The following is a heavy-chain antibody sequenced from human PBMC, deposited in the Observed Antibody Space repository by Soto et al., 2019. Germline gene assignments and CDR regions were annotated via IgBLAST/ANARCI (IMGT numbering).Heavy chain of an antibody. CDR3: ATDFADSTRFAP. CDR1: GYTFTSFD. CDR2: MNPNTGDT. D-gene: IGHD4-17*01. Sequence: QVQLVQSGAEVKKPGASVKVSCKASGYTFTSFDIHWVRQATGQGLEWMGWMNPNTGDTGYAQTFQGRGSMTSDTSTNTAYMELSRLTSEDAAIYYCATDFADSTRFAPWGQGTLVTVSS. J-gene: IGHJ5*02. V-gene: IGHV1-8*01.